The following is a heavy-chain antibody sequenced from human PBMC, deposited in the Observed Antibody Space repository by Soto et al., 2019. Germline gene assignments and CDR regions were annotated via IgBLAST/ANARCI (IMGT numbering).Heavy chain of an antibody. Sequence: ASVKVSCKASGDTFTSYSFTWVRQAPGQGLEWMGWISANNGNTNYAQKVQGRVTMTTDTSTSTVYMELRSLRSDDTAVYYCARVVYSSSKGNWFEPWGQGTPVTVSS. CDR3: ARVVYSSSKGNWFEP. D-gene: IGHD6-13*01. J-gene: IGHJ5*02. CDR2: ISANNGNT. CDR1: GDTFTSYS. V-gene: IGHV1-18*01.